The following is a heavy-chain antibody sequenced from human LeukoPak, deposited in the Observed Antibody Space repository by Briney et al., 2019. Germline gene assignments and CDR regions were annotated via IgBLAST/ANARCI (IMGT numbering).Heavy chain of an antibody. D-gene: IGHD2-15*01. Sequence: PGGSLRLSCAASGFTFSSYEMNWVRQAPGKGLEWVSYISSSGSTIYYADSVKGRFTISRDNAKNSLYLQMNSPRVEDTAVYYCATLSEVVLPAELNWGQGTLVTVSS. CDR3: ATLSEVVLPAELN. CDR1: GFTFSSYE. V-gene: IGHV3-48*03. CDR2: ISSSGSTI. J-gene: IGHJ4*02.